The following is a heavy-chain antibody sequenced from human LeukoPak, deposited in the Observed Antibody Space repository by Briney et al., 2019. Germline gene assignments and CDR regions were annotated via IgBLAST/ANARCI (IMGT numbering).Heavy chain of an antibody. Sequence: GGSLRLSCAASGFTFSSYSMNWVRQAPGKGLEWVSSISSSSSYIYYADSVKGRFTISRDNSKNTLYLQMNSLRAEDTAVYYCAKSPGRGYSGYDYPYWGQGTLVTVSS. J-gene: IGHJ4*02. CDR2: ISSSSSYI. D-gene: IGHD5-12*01. V-gene: IGHV3-21*04. CDR1: GFTFSSYS. CDR3: AKSPGRGYSGYDYPY.